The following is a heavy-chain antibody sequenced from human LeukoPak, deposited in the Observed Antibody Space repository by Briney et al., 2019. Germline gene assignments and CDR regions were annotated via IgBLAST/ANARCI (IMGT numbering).Heavy chain of an antibody. V-gene: IGHV3-15*01. J-gene: IGHJ4*02. D-gene: IGHD3-10*01. CDR2: IKSKTDGGTT. CDR1: GFTFSNAW. Sequence: PGGSLRLSCAASGFTFSNAWMSWVRQAPGKGLEWVGRIKSKTDGGTTDYAAPVKGRFTISRDDSKNTLYLQMNSLKTEDTAVYYCTTLYYYRTWYFDYWGQGTLVTVSS. CDR3: TTLYYYRTWYFDY.